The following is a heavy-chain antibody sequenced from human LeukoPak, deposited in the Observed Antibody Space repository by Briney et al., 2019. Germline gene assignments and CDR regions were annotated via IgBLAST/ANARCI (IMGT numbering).Heavy chain of an antibody. CDR2: IYSGGST. D-gene: IGHD4-11*01. CDR3: ARGSYSDSVDY. Sequence: GGSLRLSCAASGFTFSSYSMYWVRQAPGKGLEWVSIIYSGGSTYYADSVKGRFTISRDNSKNTLYLQMNNLRAEDTAVYYCARGSYSDSVDYWGQRTLVTVSS. J-gene: IGHJ4*02. V-gene: IGHV3-53*01. CDR1: GFTFSSYS.